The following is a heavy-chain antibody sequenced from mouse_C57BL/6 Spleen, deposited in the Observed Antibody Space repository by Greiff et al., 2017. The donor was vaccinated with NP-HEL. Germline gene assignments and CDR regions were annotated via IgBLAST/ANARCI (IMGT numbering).Heavy chain of an antibody. CDR3: ARERYYYGSSYGYFDV. CDR2: INPNNGGT. V-gene: IGHV1-26*01. CDR1: GYTFTDYY. Sequence: EVQLQQSGPELVKPGASVKISCKASGYTFTDYYMNWVKQSHGKSLEWIGDINPNNGGTSYNQKFKGKATLTVDKSSSTAYMELRSLTSEDSAVYYCARERYYYGSSYGYFDVWGTGTTVTVSS. D-gene: IGHD1-1*01. J-gene: IGHJ1*03.